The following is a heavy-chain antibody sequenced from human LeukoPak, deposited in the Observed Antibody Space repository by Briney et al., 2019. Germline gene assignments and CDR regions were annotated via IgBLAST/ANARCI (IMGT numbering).Heavy chain of an antibody. D-gene: IGHD6-13*01. CDR1: GGSISNYY. Sequence: PSETLSLTCTVSGGSISNYYWTWIRQPPGKGLEWIGYIYSSGSTKHNPSLKSRVTISLDTSKNQFSLRLSSVTAADTAVYYCARGYSSNWNWFDPWGQGTLVTVSS. CDR2: IYSSGST. V-gene: IGHV4-59*01. J-gene: IGHJ5*02. CDR3: ARGYSSNWNWFDP.